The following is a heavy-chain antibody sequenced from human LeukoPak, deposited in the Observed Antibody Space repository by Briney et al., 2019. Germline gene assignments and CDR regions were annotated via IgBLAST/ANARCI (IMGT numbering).Heavy chain of an antibody. CDR2: MTGPADTT. J-gene: IGHJ4*02. CDR3: AKGAEIDH. V-gene: IGHV3-23*01. CDR1: GFNFNNFA. Sequence: PGGSLRLSCAASGFNFNNFAMSWVRQAPGRGPEWLSAMTGPADTTYYAESVKGRFTISRDYSKSMVYLQMNSLRVEDTAIYYCAKGAEIDHWGQGTLVTVSS.